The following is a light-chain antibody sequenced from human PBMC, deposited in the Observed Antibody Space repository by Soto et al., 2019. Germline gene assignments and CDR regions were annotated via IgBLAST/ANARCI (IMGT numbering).Light chain of an antibody. V-gene: IGKV3-20*01. CDR2: GAS. CDR1: QSVSSSY. CDR3: QQYGSSPLYT. J-gene: IGKJ2*01. Sequence: DSVLTQSPGTLSLSPGERATLSCRASQSVSSSYLAWYQQKPGQAPRLLIYGASSRATGIPDRLSGSGSGTDFTLTISRLEPKDFAVYYCQQYGSSPLYTFGQGTKLEIK.